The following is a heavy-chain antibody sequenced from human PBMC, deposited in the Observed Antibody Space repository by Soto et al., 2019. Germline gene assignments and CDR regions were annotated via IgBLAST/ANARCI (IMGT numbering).Heavy chain of an antibody. D-gene: IGHD2-2*01. CDR1: GFSFSDYA. CDR2: ISGSGGST. V-gene: IGHV3-23*01. Sequence: EVQLLESGGGLVQPGGSLRLSCAASGFSFSDYAMTWVRQAPGKGPEWVSGISGSGGSTYYADSVEVRFTISRDNSKNACSIKMNRLRLENTAVYYCAKSVWGMVVAAVNWYFYLWGHGTLVTVSS. J-gene: IGHJ2*01. CDR3: AKSVWGMVVAAVNWYFYL.